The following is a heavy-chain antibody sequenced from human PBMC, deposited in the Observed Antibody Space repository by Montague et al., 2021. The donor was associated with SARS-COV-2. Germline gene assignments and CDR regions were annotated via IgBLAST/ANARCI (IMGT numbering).Heavy chain of an antibody. J-gene: IGHJ6*02. CDR3: ARHASYDYSKDLYYYYYYGMDV. D-gene: IGHD4-11*01. CDR2: IYYSGST. V-gene: IGHV4-39*01. CDR1: GGSISSSSYY. Sequence: SETLSLTCTVSGGSISSSSYYWGWIRQPPGKGLEWIGRIYYSGSTYYNPSLKSRVTISVDTSKNQFSLKLSSVTAADTAVYYCARHASYDYSKDLYYYYYYGMDVWGQGTTVTVSS.